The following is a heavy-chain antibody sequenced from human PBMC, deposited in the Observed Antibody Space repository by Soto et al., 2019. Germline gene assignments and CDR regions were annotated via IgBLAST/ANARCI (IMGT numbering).Heavy chain of an antibody. CDR3: ARDYISGTPNY. D-gene: IGHD6-19*01. Sequence: GGSLRLSCSASGFTFSNWWMHWVRQTPGRGLVWVSHINGDGSTTNYADSVKGRFTISRDNAKNTLYLQTNSLRVEDTGVYYCARDYISGTPNYWGQGTLVTVSS. V-gene: IGHV3-74*01. J-gene: IGHJ4*02. CDR2: INGDGSTT. CDR1: GFTFSNWW.